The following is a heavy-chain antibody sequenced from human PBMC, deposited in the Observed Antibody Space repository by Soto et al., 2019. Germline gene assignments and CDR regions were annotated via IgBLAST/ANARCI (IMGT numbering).Heavy chain of an antibody. CDR3: ARRITSSTGWDY. V-gene: IGHV5-51*01. D-gene: IGHD6-19*01. J-gene: IGHJ4*02. Sequence: GESLKISCKGSGYMFTSYWIGWVRQMPGKGLEWMGIIHGVDSNTRYSPSFDGQVTISTDKSINTAYLQWSSLKASDTAMYYCARRITSSTGWDYWGQGTLVTVSS. CDR1: GYMFTSYW. CDR2: IHGVDSNT.